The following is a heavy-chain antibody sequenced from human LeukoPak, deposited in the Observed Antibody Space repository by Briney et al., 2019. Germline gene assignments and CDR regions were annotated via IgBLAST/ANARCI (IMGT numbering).Heavy chain of an antibody. D-gene: IGHD3-22*01. J-gene: IGHJ4*02. CDR1: GFTVSSNY. V-gene: IGHV3-53*01. CDR2: IYSGGST. Sequence: PGGSLRFSCAASGFTVSSNYMSWVRQAPGKGLEWVSVIYSGGSTYYADSVKGRFTISRDNSKNTLYLQMNSLRAEDTAVYYCARSPYYYDSSGLDYWGQGTLVTVSS. CDR3: ARSPYYYDSSGLDY.